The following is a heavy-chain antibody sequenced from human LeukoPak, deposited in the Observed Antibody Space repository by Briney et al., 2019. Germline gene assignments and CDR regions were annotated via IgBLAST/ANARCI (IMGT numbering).Heavy chain of an antibody. J-gene: IGHJ4*02. CDR1: GGSISSSNW. CDR2: IYHSGST. Sequence: KPSETLSLTCAVSGGSISSSNWWSWVRQPPGKGLEWIGEIYHSGSTNYNPSLKSRVTISVDKSKNQFSLKLSSVTAADTAVYYCARGVRGVILYYFDYRGQGTLVTVSS. V-gene: IGHV4-4*02. CDR3: ARGVRGVILYYFDY. D-gene: IGHD3-10*01.